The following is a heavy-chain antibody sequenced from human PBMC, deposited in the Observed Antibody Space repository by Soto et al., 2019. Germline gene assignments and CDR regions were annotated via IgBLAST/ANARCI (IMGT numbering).Heavy chain of an antibody. CDR3: AKDPEVLLWFGELRTQAY. Sequence: SETLSLTCAVYGGSFSGYYWSWIRQPPGKGLEWIGEINHSGSTNYNPSLKSRVTISVDTSKNQFSLKLSSVTAADTAVYYCAKDPEVLLWFGELRTQAYWGQGTLVTVSS. CDR1: GGSFSGYY. D-gene: IGHD3-10*01. CDR2: INHSGST. J-gene: IGHJ4*02. V-gene: IGHV4-34*01.